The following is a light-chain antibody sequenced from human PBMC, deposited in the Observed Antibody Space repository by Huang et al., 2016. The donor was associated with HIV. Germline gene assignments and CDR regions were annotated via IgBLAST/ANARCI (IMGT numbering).Light chain of an antibody. CDR1: QSVSTN. J-gene: IGKJ4*01. V-gene: IGKV3-15*01. Sequence: IVMTQSPATLSVSPGERATLSCRASQSVSTNLAWYQQKAGQAPRLLMYGTSTRATGVPARFSGRGSGTEFTLTISSLQSEDFAVYYCQQYNNWPPLTFGGGTRVEIK. CDR2: GTS. CDR3: QQYNNWPPLT.